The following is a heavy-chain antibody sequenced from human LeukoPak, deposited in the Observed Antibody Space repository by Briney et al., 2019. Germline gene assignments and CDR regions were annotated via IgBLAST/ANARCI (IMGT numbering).Heavy chain of an antibody. V-gene: IGHV1-18*04. CDR1: SYTFTSYG. J-gene: IGHJ4*02. D-gene: IGHD2-15*01. CDR2: ISAYNGNT. CDR3: SLGYCSGGSCYYDY. Sequence: GASVKVSCKASSYTFTSYGISWVRQAPGQGLEWMGWISAYNGNTNYAQKLQGRVTMTTDTSTSTAYMELRSLRSDDTAVYYCSLGYCSGGSCYYDYWGQGTLVTVSS.